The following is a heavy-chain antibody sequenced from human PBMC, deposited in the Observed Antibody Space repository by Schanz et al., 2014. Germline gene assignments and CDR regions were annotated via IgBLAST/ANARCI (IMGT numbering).Heavy chain of an antibody. Sequence: VQLVDSGGGVVQPGRSLRLSCAASGFTLSNAWMSWVRQAPGKGVEWVGRIKSKTDGGTTDFAAPVKGRFSISRDDSKNTLYLQMNSLKTEDTAVYYCTSAVRATFGYFAYWGQGTLLVTVSS. D-gene: IGHD2-15*01. CDR2: IKSKTDGGTT. V-gene: IGHV3-15*01. CDR3: TSAVRATFGYFAY. CDR1: GFTLSNAW. J-gene: IGHJ4*02.